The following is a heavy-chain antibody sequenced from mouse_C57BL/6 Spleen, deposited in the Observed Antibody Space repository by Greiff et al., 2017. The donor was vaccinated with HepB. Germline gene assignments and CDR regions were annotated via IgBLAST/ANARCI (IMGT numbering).Heavy chain of an antibody. CDR1: GYSITSGYY. D-gene: IGHD2-5*01. CDR3: AREDSKAWFAY. V-gene: IGHV3-6*01. CDR2: ISYDGSN. J-gene: IGHJ3*01. Sequence: ESGPGLVKPSQSLSLTCSVTGYSITSGYYWNWIRQFPGNKLEWMGYISYDGSNNYNPSLKNRISITRDTSKNQFFLKLNSVTTEDTATYYCAREDSKAWFAYWGQGTLVTVSA.